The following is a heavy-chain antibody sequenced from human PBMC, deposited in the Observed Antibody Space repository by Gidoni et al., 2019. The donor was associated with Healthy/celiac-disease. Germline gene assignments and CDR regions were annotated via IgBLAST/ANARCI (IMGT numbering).Heavy chain of an antibody. CDR3: ARQLDGQWLVGPYDAFDI. Sequence: QLQLQESGPGLVKPSETLSLTCTVSGGSISSSSYYWGWIRQPPGKGLEWIGSIYYSGSTYYNPSLKSRVTISVDTSKNQFSLKLSSVTAADTAVYYCARQLDGQWLVGPYDAFDIWGQGTMVTVSS. CDR1: GGSISSSSYY. D-gene: IGHD6-19*01. V-gene: IGHV4-39*01. J-gene: IGHJ3*02. CDR2: IYYSGST.